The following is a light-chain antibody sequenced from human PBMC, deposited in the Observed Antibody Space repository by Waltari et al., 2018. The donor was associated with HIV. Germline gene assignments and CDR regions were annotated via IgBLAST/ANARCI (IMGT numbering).Light chain of an antibody. CDR2: EVS. J-gene: IGLJ3*02. V-gene: IGLV2-14*01. CDR1: SSDVGGYNY. CDR3: SSYTTRSTPDPNWV. Sequence: QSALTQPASVSGSPGQSITISCTGTSSDVGGYNYVSWYQTHPGKAPKLMIFEVSNRPSGVSNRFSGSKSVNTASLTISGLQAEDEADYYCSSYTTRSTPDPNWVFGGGTKLTVL.